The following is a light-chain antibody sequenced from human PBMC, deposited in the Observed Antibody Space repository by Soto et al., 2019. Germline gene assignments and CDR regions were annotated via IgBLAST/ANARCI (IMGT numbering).Light chain of an antibody. CDR3: QQYGSSPIT. Sequence: EIVMTQSPATLSVSPGERATLSCRASQSVSSNLAWYQKKPGQAPRILIYGASSRATGIPDRFSGSGSGTDFNLTISRLETEDFAVYDCQQYGSSPITVGQGTRREIK. V-gene: IGKV3-20*01. CDR1: QSVSSN. J-gene: IGKJ5*01. CDR2: GAS.